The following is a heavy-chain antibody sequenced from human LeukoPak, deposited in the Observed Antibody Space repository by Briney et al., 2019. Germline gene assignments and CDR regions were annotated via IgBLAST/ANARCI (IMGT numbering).Heavy chain of an antibody. CDR2: INHSGST. J-gene: IGHJ4*02. D-gene: IGHD1-14*01. Sequence: SETLSLTCAVYGGSFSGYYWSWIRQPPGKGLEWIGEINHSGSTNYNPSLKSRVTISVDTSKNQFSLKLSSVTAADTAVYYCARATDFFDYWGQGTLVTVSS. CDR1: GGSFSGYY. V-gene: IGHV4-34*01. CDR3: ARATDFFDY.